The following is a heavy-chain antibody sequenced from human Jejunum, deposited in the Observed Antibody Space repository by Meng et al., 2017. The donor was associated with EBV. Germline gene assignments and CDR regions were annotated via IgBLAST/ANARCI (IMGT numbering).Heavy chain of an antibody. Sequence: QNTLKESGPTLVKPTQTLTLTCTFSGFSLSTIGVGVSWIRQPPGKALEWLALIYWDDDQRFSPSLRSRLTITKDTSKNQVVLTMTNMDPADTGTYFCAHFYDSSGYTDSWGQGTPVTVSS. V-gene: IGHV2-5*02. CDR2: IYWDDDQ. CDR1: GFSLSTIGVG. D-gene: IGHD3-22*01. J-gene: IGHJ5*01. CDR3: AHFYDSSGYTDS.